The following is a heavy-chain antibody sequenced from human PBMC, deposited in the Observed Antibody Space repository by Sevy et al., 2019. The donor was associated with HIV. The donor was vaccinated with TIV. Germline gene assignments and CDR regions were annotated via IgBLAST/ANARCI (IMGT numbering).Heavy chain of an antibody. V-gene: IGHV3-23*01. CDR2: ISGSGTRT. D-gene: IGHD3-22*01. CDR3: AKWGGGHYDPDEIGYYFYYYNMDV. CDR1: GFSFDSYG. J-gene: IGHJ6*03. Sequence: GGSLRLSCAVSGFSFDSYGMTWVRQAPGKGLEWVSGISGSGTRTYYADSVKGRFIISRDNSKNTLYLQMNSLRSEDMAIYYLAKWGGGHYDPDEIGYYFYYYNMDVWGKGTTVTVSS.